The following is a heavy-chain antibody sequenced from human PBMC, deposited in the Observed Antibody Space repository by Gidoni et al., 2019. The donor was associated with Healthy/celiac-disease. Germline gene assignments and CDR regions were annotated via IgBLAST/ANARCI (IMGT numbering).Heavy chain of an antibody. Sequence: QVQLVQSGAEEKKPGASVKVSCKASGYTFTSYAMHWVRQAPGQRLEWMGWINAGNGNTKYSQKFQGRVTITRDTSASTAYMELSSLRSEDTAVYYCARVADPQRAFDIWGQGTMVTVSS. D-gene: IGHD2-2*01. CDR1: GYTFTSYA. CDR3: ARVADPQRAFDI. V-gene: IGHV1-3*05. CDR2: INAGNGNT. J-gene: IGHJ3*02.